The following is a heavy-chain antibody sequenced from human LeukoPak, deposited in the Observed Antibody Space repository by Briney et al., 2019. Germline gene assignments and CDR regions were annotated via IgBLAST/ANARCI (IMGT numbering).Heavy chain of an antibody. CDR1: GGSISSYY. CDR2: VYYSGST. D-gene: IGHD2-15*01. V-gene: IGHV4-59*01. Sequence: SETLSLTCTVSGGSISSYYWSWIRQPPGKGLEWIGYVYYSGSTNYNPSLKSRVTISRDTSKNQFSLKMNSVTAADTALYYCARLFCSGTGCYSGWFDPWGQGTLVTVSS. J-gene: IGHJ5*02. CDR3: ARLFCSGTGCYSGWFDP.